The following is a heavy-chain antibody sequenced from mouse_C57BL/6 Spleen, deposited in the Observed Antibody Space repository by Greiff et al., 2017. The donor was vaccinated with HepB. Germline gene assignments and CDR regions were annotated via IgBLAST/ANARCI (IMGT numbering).Heavy chain of an antibody. V-gene: IGHV6-3*01. J-gene: IGHJ4*01. CDR2: IRLKSDNYAT. Sequence: EVMLVESGGGLVQPGGSMKLSCVASGFTFSNYWMNWVRQSPEKGLEWVAQIRLKSDNYATHYAESVKGRFTISRDDSKSSVYLQMNNLRAEDTGIYYCTGYDYDYAMDYWGQGTSVTVSS. D-gene: IGHD2-4*01. CDR1: GFTFSNYW. CDR3: TGYDYDYAMDY.